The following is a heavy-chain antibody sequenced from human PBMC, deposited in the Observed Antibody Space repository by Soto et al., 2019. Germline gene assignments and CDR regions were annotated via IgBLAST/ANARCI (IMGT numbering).Heavy chain of an antibody. CDR1: GAALNSGNYY. J-gene: IGHJ5*02. D-gene: IGHD2-21*01. V-gene: IGHV4-31*03. CDR3: ARLRIATNNYKWFDP. Sequence: SETLSLICSVSGAALNSGNYYWSWIRQVPGKGLEWIGQIYVTGAVDYNPSLRDRITISQDTSERRFSLNLRLVTAADTAVYYCARLRIATNNYKWFDPWGQGTLVTVSS. CDR2: IYVTGAV.